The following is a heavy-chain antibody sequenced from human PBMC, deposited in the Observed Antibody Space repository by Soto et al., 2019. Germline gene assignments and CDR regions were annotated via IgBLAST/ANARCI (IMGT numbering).Heavy chain of an antibody. J-gene: IGHJ6*03. CDR1: GYSFTSYW. CDR2: IYPGDSDT. V-gene: IGHV5-51*01. D-gene: IGHD2-2*01. CDR3: ARLTVDCSSTSCYADYYYYYMDV. Sequence: GESLKISCKGSGYSFTSYWIGWVRQMPGKGLEWMGIIYPGDSDTRYSPSFQGQVTISADKSISTAYLQWSSLKASDTAMYYCARLTVDCSSTSCYADYYYYYMDVWGKGTTVTVSS.